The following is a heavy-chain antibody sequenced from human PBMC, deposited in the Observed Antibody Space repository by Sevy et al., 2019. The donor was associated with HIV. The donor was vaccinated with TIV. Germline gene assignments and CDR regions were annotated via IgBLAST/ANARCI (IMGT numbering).Heavy chain of an antibody. Sequence: ASVKVSCKASGYTFTSYAMHWVRQAPGQRLEWMGWINADNGNTKYSQKFQGRVTIIRDTSASAAYMELRSLRSEDTAVYYCARDMKYSSSWYKGDNYYYYGIDVWGQGTTVTVSS. CDR2: INADNGNT. CDR3: ARDMKYSSSWYKGDNYYYYGIDV. CDR1: GYTFTSYA. V-gene: IGHV1-3*01. J-gene: IGHJ6*02. D-gene: IGHD6-13*01.